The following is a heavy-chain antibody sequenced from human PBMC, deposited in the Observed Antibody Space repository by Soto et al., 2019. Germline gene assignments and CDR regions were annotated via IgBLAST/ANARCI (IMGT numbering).Heavy chain of an antibody. CDR3: ARVSAYCGGECYFIFYY. D-gene: IGHD2-21*01. V-gene: IGHV1-3*01. Sequence: ASVKVSCKASGYTFTSYAMHWVRQAPGQRLEWMGWINAGNGNTKYSQKFQGRVTITRDTSASTAYMELSSLRSEDTAVYYCARVSAYCGGECYFIFYYWGKGTLVTVSS. CDR1: GYTFTSYA. J-gene: IGHJ4*02. CDR2: INAGNGNT.